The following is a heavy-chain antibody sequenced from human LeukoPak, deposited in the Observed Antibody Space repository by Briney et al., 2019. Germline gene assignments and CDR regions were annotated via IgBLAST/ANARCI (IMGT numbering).Heavy chain of an antibody. CDR1: GYTFTSYD. D-gene: IGHD2-2*01. CDR3: ARGIYCSSTSCYPVRRWFDP. Sequence: ASVKVSCKASGYTFTSYDINWVRQATGQGLEWMGWMNPNSGNTGYAQTFQGRVTMTRNTSISTAYMELSSLGSEDTAVYYCARGIYCSSTSCYPVRRWFDPWGQGTLVTVSS. V-gene: IGHV1-8*01. J-gene: IGHJ5*02. CDR2: MNPNSGNT.